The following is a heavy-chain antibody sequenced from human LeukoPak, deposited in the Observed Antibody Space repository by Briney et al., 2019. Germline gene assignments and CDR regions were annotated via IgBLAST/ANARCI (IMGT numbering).Heavy chain of an antibody. CDR1: GITLSNYA. J-gene: IGHJ4*02. V-gene: IGHV3-23*01. Sequence: GGSLRLSCAVSGITLSNYAMTWVRQAPGKGLEWVAGISGSGGGTNYADSVKGRFTISRDNSKNTLYLQMNNLRVDDTAMYYCAKDVGDGSGRLNYFAHWGQGTLLTVSS. CDR2: ISGSGGGT. D-gene: IGHD3-10*01. CDR3: AKDVGDGSGRLNYFAH.